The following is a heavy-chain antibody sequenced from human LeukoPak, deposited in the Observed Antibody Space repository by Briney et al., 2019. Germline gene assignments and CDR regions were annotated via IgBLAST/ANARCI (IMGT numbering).Heavy chain of an antibody. CDR2: IKSKTAGGTI. CDR1: GFTFSSYA. J-gene: IGHJ4*02. CDR3: TTGESMVGSTIHIRWAD. D-gene: IGHD1-26*01. Sequence: PGRSLRLSCAASGFTFSSYAMHWVRQAPGKGLEWVGRIKSKTAGGTIDYAAPVKGRFTISRDDSKNTLYLQMNSLKTEDTAVYYCTTGESMVGSTIHIRWADWGQGTLVTVSS. V-gene: IGHV3-15*01.